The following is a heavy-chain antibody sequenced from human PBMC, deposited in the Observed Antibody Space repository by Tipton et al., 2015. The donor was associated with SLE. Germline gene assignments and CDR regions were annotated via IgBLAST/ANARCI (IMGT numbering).Heavy chain of an antibody. CDR2: IYTGDSA. V-gene: IGHV3-23*03. CDR1: GFIFSSYA. D-gene: IGHD4-11*01. CDR3: AKDVTATNWSFDL. J-gene: IGHJ2*01. Sequence: GSLRLSCAASGFIFSSYAMDWVRQAPGKGLEWVSVIYTGDSAHYADSVRGRFTISRDDSRNMVYLEMNSLRAEDTAVYYCAKDVTATNWSFDLWGRGALVTVSS.